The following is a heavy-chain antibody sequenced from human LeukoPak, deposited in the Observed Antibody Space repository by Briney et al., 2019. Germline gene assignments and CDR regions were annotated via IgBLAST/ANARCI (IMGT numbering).Heavy chain of an antibody. V-gene: IGHV3-20*01. CDR2: INWNGGST. Sequence: GGSLRLSCAASGFTFDDYGMSWVRQAPGKGLEWVSGINWNGGSTGYADSVKGRFTISRDNAKNSLYLQMNSLRAEDTALYHCARGSGSSLPGAFDIWGQGTMVTVSS. CDR1: GFTFDDYG. D-gene: IGHD1-26*01. J-gene: IGHJ3*02. CDR3: ARGSGSSLPGAFDI.